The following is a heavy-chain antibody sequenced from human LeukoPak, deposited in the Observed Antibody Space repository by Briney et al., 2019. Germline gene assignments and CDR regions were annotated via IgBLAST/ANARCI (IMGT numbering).Heavy chain of an antibody. CDR3: ARVGYDFWSGYDY. CDR1: GGSISSYY. V-gene: IGHV4-59*01. Sequence: SETLSLTCTVSGGSISSYYWNWIRQPPGKGLEWIGYIYYSGSTNYNPSLKSRVTISVDTSKNQFSLKLSSVTAADTAVYYCARVGYDFWSGYDYWGQGTLVTVSS. J-gene: IGHJ4*02. D-gene: IGHD3-3*01. CDR2: IYYSGST.